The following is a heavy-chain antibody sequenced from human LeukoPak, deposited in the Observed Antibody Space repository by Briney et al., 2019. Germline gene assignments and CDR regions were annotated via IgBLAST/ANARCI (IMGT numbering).Heavy chain of an antibody. CDR2: MYYSGST. V-gene: IGHV4-39*01. J-gene: IGHJ2*01. CDR1: GGSISSSSHY. D-gene: IGHD3-22*01. Sequence: SETLSLTCTVSGGSISSSSHYWGWIRQPPGKGLELIGSMYYSGSTYYNPSLKSRVTISVDTSKNQFSLKLGSVTAADTAVYYCARQLYYDSSGYYWYFDLWGRGTLVTVSS. CDR3: ARQLYYDSSGYYWYFDL.